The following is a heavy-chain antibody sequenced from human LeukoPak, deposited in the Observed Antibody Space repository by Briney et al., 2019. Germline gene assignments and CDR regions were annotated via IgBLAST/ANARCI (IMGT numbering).Heavy chain of an antibody. V-gene: IGHV3-21*01. Sequence: PGGSLRLSCAASGFTFSSYSMNWVRQAPGKGLEWVSSISSSSSYIYYADSVKGRFTISRDNAKNSLYLQMNSLRAEDTAVYYCARDRLGDYYFDYWGQGTLVTVSS. CDR1: GFTFSSYS. CDR3: ARDRLGDYYFDY. D-gene: IGHD4-17*01. CDR2: ISSSSSYI. J-gene: IGHJ4*02.